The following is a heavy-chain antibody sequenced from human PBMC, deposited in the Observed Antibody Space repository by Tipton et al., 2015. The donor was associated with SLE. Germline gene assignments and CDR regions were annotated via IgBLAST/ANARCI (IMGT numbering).Heavy chain of an antibody. CDR3: ARDTCSGGSCYYDPAFDI. J-gene: IGHJ3*02. CDR1: GGSTSSTNYY. D-gene: IGHD2-15*01. CDR2: IYYSGST. Sequence: TLSLTCTVSGGSTSSTNYYWGWIRQPPGKGLEWIGYIYYSGSTNYNPSLKSRVTISVDTSKNQFSLKLSSVTAADTAVYYCARDTCSGGSCYYDPAFDIWGQGTMVTVSS. V-gene: IGHV4-61*01.